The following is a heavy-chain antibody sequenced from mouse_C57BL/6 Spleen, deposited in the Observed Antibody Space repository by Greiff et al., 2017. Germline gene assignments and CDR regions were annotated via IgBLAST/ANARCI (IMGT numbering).Heavy chain of an antibody. D-gene: IGHD1-1*01. CDR3: ARFGYYGRNYLDY. V-gene: IGHV1-80*01. J-gene: IGHJ2*01. CDR1: GYAFSSYW. Sequence: VQLQQSGAELVKPGASVKISCKASGYAFSSYWMNWVKQRPGKGLEWIGQIYPGDGDTNYNGKFKGKATLTADKSSSTAYMQLSSLTSEDSAVYFCARFGYYGRNYLDYWGQGTTLTVSS. CDR2: IYPGDGDT.